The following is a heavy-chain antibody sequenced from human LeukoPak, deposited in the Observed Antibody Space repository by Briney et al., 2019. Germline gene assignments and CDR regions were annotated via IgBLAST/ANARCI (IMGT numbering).Heavy chain of an antibody. D-gene: IGHD6-13*01. CDR2: INPNSGGT. Sequence: ASVKVSCKASGYTFTGYYIHWVRQAPGQGLEWMGWINPNSGGTNYAQKFQGRVTMTRDTSISTAYMELSRLRSDDTAVCYCARRNPGSSWYYFDYWGQGTLVTVSS. CDR1: GYTFTGYY. CDR3: ARRNPGSSWYYFDY. J-gene: IGHJ4*02. V-gene: IGHV1-2*02.